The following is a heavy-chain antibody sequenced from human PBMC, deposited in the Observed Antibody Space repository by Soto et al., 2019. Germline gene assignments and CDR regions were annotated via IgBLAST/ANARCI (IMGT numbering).Heavy chain of an antibody. CDR1: GFTFSNYW. CDR2: IKFDGSDK. V-gene: IGHV3-7*01. J-gene: IGHJ4*02. CDR3: ATDPNHESF. Sequence: GGSLRLSCAASGFTFSNYWMTWVRQAPGKGLEWVATIKFDGSDKYYVDSVRGRFTISRDNAKSSLYLQMTSLRAEDTAVYYCATDPNHESFWGQGTLVTVS.